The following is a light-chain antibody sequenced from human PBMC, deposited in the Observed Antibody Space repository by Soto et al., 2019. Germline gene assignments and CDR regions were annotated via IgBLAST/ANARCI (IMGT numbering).Light chain of an antibody. J-gene: IGLJ2*01. CDR1: SSNIGTNY. V-gene: IGLV1-47*01. CDR2: RNN. Sequence: QSVLTQPRSASGTPGQRVTISCSGSSSNIGTNYVYWYQQLPGTAPKLLIYRNNQRPSGVPDRFSGSKSGTSVSLAISGLRSEDEADYYCAAWNDSLSGVLFGGGTKLTVL. CDR3: AAWNDSLSGVL.